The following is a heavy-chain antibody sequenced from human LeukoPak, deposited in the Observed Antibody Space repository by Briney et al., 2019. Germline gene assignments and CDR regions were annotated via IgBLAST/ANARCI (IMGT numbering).Heavy chain of an antibody. J-gene: IGHJ5*02. CDR3: ARDYGNNWFDP. V-gene: IGHV4-31*03. CDR1: GGSISSGDYY. D-gene: IGHD4-17*01. CDR2: IYYSGDT. Sequence: NASETLSLTCTVSGGSISSGDYYWSWIRQHPGKGLEWIGYIYYSGDTYYNPSLRSRVSISVDTSKNQFSLKLSSVTAADTAMYYCARDYGNNWFDPWGQGTLVTVSA.